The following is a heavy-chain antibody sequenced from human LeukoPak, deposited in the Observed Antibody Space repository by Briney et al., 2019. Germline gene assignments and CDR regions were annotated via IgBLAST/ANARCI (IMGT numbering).Heavy chain of an antibody. CDR1: GFFFSAYQ. CDR2: IDRNNGGT. Sequence: ASVRVSCKTSGFFFSAYQMHWVRQAPGQGLEWMGWIDRNNGGTNIAQKFQGRVTVTRDTSMSTVYMELTGLTSDDTAIYFCARGDRWDLGLDYWGQGTLVTVSS. CDR3: ARGDRWDLGLDY. D-gene: IGHD1-26*01. V-gene: IGHV1-2*02. J-gene: IGHJ4*02.